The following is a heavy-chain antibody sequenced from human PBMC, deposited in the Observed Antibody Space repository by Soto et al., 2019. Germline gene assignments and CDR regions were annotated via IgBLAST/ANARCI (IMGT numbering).Heavy chain of an antibody. D-gene: IGHD2-8*01. CDR2: ISYDGSHE. CDR1: GFTFSNYG. J-gene: IGHJ5*02. CDR3: AKDPKGCTIGSHFLDNWFDP. Sequence: QVQLVESGGGVVQPGRSLRLSCAASGFTFSNYGMNWVRQTPGKGLEWVAVISYDGSHEFYTDSVKGRFTISRDNSKNTLYLQMNSLKTEDTAMYYCAKDPKGCTIGSHFLDNWFDPWGQGTLVTVSS. V-gene: IGHV3-30*18.